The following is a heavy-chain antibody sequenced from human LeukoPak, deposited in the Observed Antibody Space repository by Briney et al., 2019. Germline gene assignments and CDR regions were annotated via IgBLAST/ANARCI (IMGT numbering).Heavy chain of an antibody. D-gene: IGHD1-26*01. J-gene: IGHJ4*02. CDR2: IYTTGTT. V-gene: IGHV4-4*07. Sequence: SETLSLTCTVSGGSIRSYYWGWVRQPAGKGLEWIGRIYTTGTTDYNPSLKTRLTISIDTSKNQFSLRLTSVIAADTAVYYCARQGYTASYYFLDYWSQGTLVSLSS. CDR3: ARQGYTASYYFLDY. CDR1: GGSIRSYY.